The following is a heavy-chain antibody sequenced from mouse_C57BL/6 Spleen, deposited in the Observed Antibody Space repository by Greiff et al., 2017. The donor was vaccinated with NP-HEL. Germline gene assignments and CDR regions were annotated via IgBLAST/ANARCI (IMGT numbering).Heavy chain of an antibody. CDR1: GFTFSDYG. Sequence: VQLQESGGGLVKPGGSLKLSCAASGFTFSDYGMHWVRQAPEKGLEWVAYISSGSSTKYYADTVKGRFTISRDNATNTLCLQMTSLRSEDTAMYYCARRTGTDYYAMDYWGQGASVTVST. CDR3: ARRTGTDYYAMDY. V-gene: IGHV5-17*01. CDR2: ISSGSSTK. J-gene: IGHJ4*01. D-gene: IGHD4-1*01.